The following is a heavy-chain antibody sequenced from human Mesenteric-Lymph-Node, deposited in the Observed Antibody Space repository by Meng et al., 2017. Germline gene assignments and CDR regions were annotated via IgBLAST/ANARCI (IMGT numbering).Heavy chain of an antibody. J-gene: IGHJ4*02. CDR3: ARGWGYFDS. Sequence: ASVKVSCKVSGYTLTELSMHWVRQAPGKGLEWMGGFDPEDGETIYAQKFQGRVTMTRDTSISTAYMELSRLRSDDTAVYYCARGWGYFDSWGQGTLVTVSS. CDR1: GYTLTELS. V-gene: IGHV1-24*01. D-gene: IGHD3-16*01. CDR2: FDPEDGET.